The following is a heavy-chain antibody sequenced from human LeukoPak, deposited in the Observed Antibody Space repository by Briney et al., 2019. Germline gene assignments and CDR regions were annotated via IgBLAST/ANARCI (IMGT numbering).Heavy chain of an antibody. J-gene: IGHJ4*02. CDR3: ARAYSGSYFDY. V-gene: IGHV4-59*08. D-gene: IGHD1-26*01. Sequence: KPSETLSLTCSVSGGSMSNYYWGWIRQPPGKGLEWIGYISYTGSTSYNPSLKSRVSLFLETPRNQFSLEVSSVIAADTAVYYCARAYSGSYFDYWGRGTLVTVSA. CDR2: ISYTGST. CDR1: GGSMSNYY.